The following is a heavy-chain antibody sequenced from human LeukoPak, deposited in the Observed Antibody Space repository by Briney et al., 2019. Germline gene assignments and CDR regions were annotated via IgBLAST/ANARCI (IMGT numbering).Heavy chain of an antibody. Sequence: PGGSLRLSCAASGFTFSTYAMSWVRQAPGKGLEWVSGISGSGDSTYYADSVKGRFTISRDISKNTLYLQMNSLRVEDTAVYYCAKVFRSGDLFVSDYWGQGTLVTVSS. CDR1: GFTFSTYA. J-gene: IGHJ4*02. D-gene: IGHD4-17*01. CDR2: ISGSGDST. CDR3: AKVFRSGDLFVSDY. V-gene: IGHV3-23*01.